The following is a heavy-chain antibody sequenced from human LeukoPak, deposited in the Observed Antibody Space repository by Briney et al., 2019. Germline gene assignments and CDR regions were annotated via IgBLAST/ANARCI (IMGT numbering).Heavy chain of an antibody. CDR2: IQSKTDGGTK. V-gene: IGHV3-15*01. CDR3: TNIHVAEY. CDR1: GFTFSNAW. Sequence: GGSLRLSCAASGFTFSNAWMSGVRQAPGKGLEWVGRIQSKTDGGTKNYAAAVEGRFTISRDDSKNTLYLQMNSLKTEDTAVYFSTNIHVAEYWGQGTLVTVSS. J-gene: IGHJ4*02. D-gene: IGHD5-18*01.